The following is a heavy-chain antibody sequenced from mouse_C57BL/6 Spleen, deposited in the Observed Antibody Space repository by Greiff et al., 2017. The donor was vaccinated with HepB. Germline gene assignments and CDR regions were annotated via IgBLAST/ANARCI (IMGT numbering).Heavy chain of an antibody. D-gene: IGHD1-1*01. CDR3: TGHDYGSSYHYYAMDY. J-gene: IGHJ4*01. CDR2: IRLKSDNYAT. V-gene: IGHV6-3*01. CDR1: GFTFSNYW. Sequence: EVKVVESGGGLVQPGGSMKLSCVASGFTFSNYWMNWVRQSPEKGLEWVAQIRLKSDNYATHYAESVKGRFTISRDDSKSSVYLQMNNLRAEDTGIYYCTGHDYGSSYHYYAMDYWGQGTSVTVSS.